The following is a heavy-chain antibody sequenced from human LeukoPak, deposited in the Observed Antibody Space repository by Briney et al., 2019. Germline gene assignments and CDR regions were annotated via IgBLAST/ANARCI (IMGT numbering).Heavy chain of an antibody. D-gene: IGHD6-19*01. Sequence: ASVKVSCKASGYTFTSYYMHWVRQATGQGLEWMGIINPSGGSTSYARKFQVRVTMTRDTSTSTVYMELSSLRSEDTAVYYCARDQGIAVAVSPSIWGQGTLVTVSS. CDR2: INPSGGST. V-gene: IGHV1-46*01. J-gene: IGHJ4*02. CDR1: GYTFTSYY. CDR3: ARDQGIAVAVSPSI.